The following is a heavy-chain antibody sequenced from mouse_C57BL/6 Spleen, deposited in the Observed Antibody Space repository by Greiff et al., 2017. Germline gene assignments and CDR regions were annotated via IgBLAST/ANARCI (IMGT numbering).Heavy chain of an antibody. CDR2: ISSGSSTI. J-gene: IGHJ3*01. Sequence: EVQLQESGGGLVKPGGSLKLSCAASGFTFSDYGMHWVRQAPEKGLEWVAYISSGSSTIYYADTVKGRFTIARDNAKNTLFLKMTSLGSEDTAMYYCARRWFAYWGQGTLVTVSA. CDR3: ARRWFAY. V-gene: IGHV5-17*01. CDR1: GFTFSDYG.